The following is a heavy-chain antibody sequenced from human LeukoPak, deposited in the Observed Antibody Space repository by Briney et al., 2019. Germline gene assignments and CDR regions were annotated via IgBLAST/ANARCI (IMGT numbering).Heavy chain of an antibody. Sequence: ASVKVSCKASGYTFTSYGISWVRQAPGQGLEWMGWISAYNGNTNYAQKLQGRVTMTTDTSTSTAYMELRSLRSDDTAVYYCARDHETYNWNYGRWFDPWGQRTLVTVSS. CDR1: GYTFTSYG. CDR3: ARDHETYNWNYGRWFDP. D-gene: IGHD1-7*01. V-gene: IGHV1-18*01. J-gene: IGHJ5*02. CDR2: ISAYNGNT.